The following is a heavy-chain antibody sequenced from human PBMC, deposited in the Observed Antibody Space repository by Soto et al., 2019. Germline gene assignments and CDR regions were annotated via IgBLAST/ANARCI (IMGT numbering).Heavy chain of an antibody. CDR2: ISSSSSSI. J-gene: IGHJ5*02. CDR3: ARVLDYRNWFDP. V-gene: IGHV3-48*04. CDR1: GFTFSTYA. Sequence: EVQLVESGGGLVQPGGSLRLSCAASGFTFSTYAMNWVRQTPGKGLEWLSYISSSSSSIYYADSVKGRFTISRDNAKTSLYLQMNSLRAEDTAVYYCARVLDYRNWFDPWGQGTLVTVSS. D-gene: IGHD4-4*01.